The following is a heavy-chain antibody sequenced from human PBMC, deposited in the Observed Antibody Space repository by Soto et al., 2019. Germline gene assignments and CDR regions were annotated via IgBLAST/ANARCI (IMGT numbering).Heavy chain of an antibody. CDR3: ARDAGGYYGIDY. CDR1: GGSFNGYY. J-gene: IGHJ4*02. V-gene: IGHV4-34*01. D-gene: IGHD3-22*01. CDR2: INHSGST. Sequence: QVQLQQWGAGLLKPSETLSLACAVYGGSFNGYYWNWIRQPPGKGLEWIGEINHSGSTNYNPSLKSRITISVDTSKNQFSLKVSSVTAAATAVYYCARDAGGYYGIDYWGQGTLVTISS.